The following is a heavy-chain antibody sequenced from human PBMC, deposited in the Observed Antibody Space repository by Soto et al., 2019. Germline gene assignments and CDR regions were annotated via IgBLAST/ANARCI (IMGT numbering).Heavy chain of an antibody. J-gene: IGHJ6*02. CDR1: GFNFSSYG. D-gene: IGHD2-8*01. CDR3: ERAGQSPNGVCYLYYYYCNGLDV. CDR2: IWNDGSNE. Sequence: PVGSLRLSCEASGFNFSSYGIHWVRQAPGQGLEWVAIIWNDGSNEYYADSVKGRFTISRDNAKNSLYLQMNSLRAEDTAVYFGERAGQSPNGVCYLYYYYCNGLDVWGPGPTVSVSS. V-gene: IGHV3-33*01.